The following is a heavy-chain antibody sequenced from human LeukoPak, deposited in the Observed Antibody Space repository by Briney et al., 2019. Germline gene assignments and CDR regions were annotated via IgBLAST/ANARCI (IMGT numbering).Heavy chain of an antibody. J-gene: IGHJ4*02. V-gene: IGHV3-21*01. CDR1: GFTFSSYS. Sequence: PGGSLRLSCAASGFTFSSYSMTWVRQAPGKGLEWVSSISSSRSYIYYADSVKGRFTISRDNAKNSLYLQMNSLRAEDTAVYYCARDGLRGILTGFYFDYWGQGTLVTVSS. D-gene: IGHD3-9*01. CDR3: ARDGLRGILTGFYFDY. CDR2: ISSSRSYI.